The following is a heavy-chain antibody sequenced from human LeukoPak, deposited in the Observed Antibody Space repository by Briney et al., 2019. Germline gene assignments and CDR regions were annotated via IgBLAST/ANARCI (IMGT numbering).Heavy chain of an antibody. CDR3: ARQSGGNTPYYFDY. CDR1: GFTFSTYA. D-gene: IGHD2-2*02. CDR2: ISYDDGSNT. V-gene: IGHV3-30*04. J-gene: IGHJ4*02. Sequence: QPGGSLRLSCAASGFTFSTYALHWFRQAPGKGLEWAAVISYDDGSNTYYADSVKGRFTISRDNSKNTLYLQMNSLRTEDTAVYYCARQSGGNTPYYFDYWGQGTLVTVSS.